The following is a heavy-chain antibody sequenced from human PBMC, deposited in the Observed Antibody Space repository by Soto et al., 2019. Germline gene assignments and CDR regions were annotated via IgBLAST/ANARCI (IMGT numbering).Heavy chain of an antibody. CDR1: GDTFRSYA. CDR2: IIPIFGTA. Sequence: QVQLVQSGAEVKKPGSSVKVSCKAPGDTFRSYAIGCVRQGPGEGLEWMGGIIPIFGTANYAQSFQGRVTITADETTSTAYMELSSLRSEDTAVYYCARGLTVSGAFDIWGQGTLLTVSS. V-gene: IGHV1-69*01. D-gene: IGHD3-10*02. CDR3: ARGLTVSGAFDI. J-gene: IGHJ3*02.